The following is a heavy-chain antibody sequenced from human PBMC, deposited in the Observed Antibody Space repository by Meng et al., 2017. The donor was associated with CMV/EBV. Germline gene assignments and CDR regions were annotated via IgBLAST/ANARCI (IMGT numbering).Heavy chain of an antibody. V-gene: IGHV4-38-2*02. CDR2: IYYSGST. CDR1: GYSISSGYY. CDR3: ARRPSIAARPWPFDI. J-gene: IGHJ3*02. Sequence: SETLSLTCTVSGYSISSGYYWGWIRQPPGKGLEWIGSIYYSGSTYYNPSLKSRVTISVDTSKNQFSLKLSSVTAADTAVYYCARRPSIAARPWPFDIWGQGTMVTVSS. D-gene: IGHD6-6*01.